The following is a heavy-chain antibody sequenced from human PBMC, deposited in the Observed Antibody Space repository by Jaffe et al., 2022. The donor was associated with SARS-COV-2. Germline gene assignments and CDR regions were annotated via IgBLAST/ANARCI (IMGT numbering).Heavy chain of an antibody. Sequence: EVQMLESGGGLVQPGGSLTLSCAASGVTFSSYAMSWVRQAPGKGLEWVSSLSGSGISTNYADSVKGRFSISRDNSRRTLYLQMNSLRAEDTAVYYCAKLPELHVTLRTSYFDSWGQGALVTVSS. V-gene: IGHV3-23*01. CDR3: AKLPELHVTLRTSYFDS. CDR2: LSGSGIST. CDR1: GVTFSSYA. J-gene: IGHJ4*02. D-gene: IGHD1-7*01.